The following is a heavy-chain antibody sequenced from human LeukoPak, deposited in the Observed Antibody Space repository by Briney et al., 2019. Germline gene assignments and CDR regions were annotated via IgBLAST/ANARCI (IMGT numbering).Heavy chain of an antibody. V-gene: IGHV3-33*01. CDR3: ARDGEQLDLDY. CDR1: GFTFSSYG. D-gene: IGHD6-6*01. Sequence: QPGGSLRLSCAASGFTFSSYGMHWVRQAPGKGLERVAVIWYDGSNNYYADSVKGRFTISRDNSKSTLYLQMNSLRAEDTAVYYCARDGEQLDLDYWGQGTLVTVSS. CDR2: IWYDGSNN. J-gene: IGHJ4*02.